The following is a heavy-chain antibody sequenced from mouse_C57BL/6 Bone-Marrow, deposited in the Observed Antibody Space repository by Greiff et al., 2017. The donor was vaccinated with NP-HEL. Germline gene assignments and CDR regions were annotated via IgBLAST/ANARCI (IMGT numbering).Heavy chain of an antibody. CDR2: ISSGGGYI. CDR1: GFTFSSYA. J-gene: IGHJ2*01. Sequence: EVQGVESGEGLVKPGGSLKLSCAASGFTFSSYAMSWVRQTPGKRLEWVGDISSGGGYIYYADTVKGRFTISRDNATNTPYLQISRLKSEDTAMYYCTRDALYDYEGYYFDYWGQGTTLTVSS. CDR3: TRDALYDYEGYYFDY. V-gene: IGHV5-9-1*02. D-gene: IGHD2-4*01.